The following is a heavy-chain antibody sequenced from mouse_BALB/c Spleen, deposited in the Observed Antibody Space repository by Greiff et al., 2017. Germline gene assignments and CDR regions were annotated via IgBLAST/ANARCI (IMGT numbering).Heavy chain of an antibody. V-gene: IGHV5-17*02. CDR3: ARGGDSGTWFAY. J-gene: IGHJ3*01. CDR1: GFTFSSFG. D-gene: IGHD4-1*01. Sequence: DVHLVESGGGLVQPGGSRKLSCAASGFTFSSFGMHWVRQAPEKGLEWVAYISSGSSTIYYADTVKGRFTISRDNPKNTLFLQMTSLRSEDTAMYYCARGGDSGTWFAYWGQGTLVTVSA. CDR2: ISSGSSTI.